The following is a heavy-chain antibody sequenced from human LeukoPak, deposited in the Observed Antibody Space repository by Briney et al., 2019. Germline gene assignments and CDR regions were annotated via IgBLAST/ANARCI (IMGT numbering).Heavy chain of an antibody. CDR2: IYSSGST. Sequence: SETLSLTCSVSGGSITGYSWSWIRQPAGKGLEWIGRIYSSGSTNYNPSLKSRVTISLDTSKNQFSLKLSSVTAADTAVYYCARQYSDILTGYHRGELYWYFDLWGRGTLVTVSS. CDR1: GGSITGYS. J-gene: IGHJ2*01. CDR3: ARQYSDILTGYHRGELYWYFDL. D-gene: IGHD3-9*01. V-gene: IGHV4-4*07.